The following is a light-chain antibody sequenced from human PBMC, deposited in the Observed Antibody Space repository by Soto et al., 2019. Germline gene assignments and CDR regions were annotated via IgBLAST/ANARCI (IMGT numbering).Light chain of an antibody. Sequence: EIVLTQSPATLSLSPGERATLSCRASQSVSSYLAWYQQKPGQAPRLLIYDASNRATGIPARFSGSGSGTDLTLTISSLEPEDFAVYYCQQRSNWAFGGGTKVDIK. V-gene: IGKV3-11*01. J-gene: IGKJ4*01. CDR3: QQRSNWA. CDR1: QSVSSY. CDR2: DAS.